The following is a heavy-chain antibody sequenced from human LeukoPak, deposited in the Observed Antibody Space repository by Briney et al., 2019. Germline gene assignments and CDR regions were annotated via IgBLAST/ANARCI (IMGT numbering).Heavy chain of an antibody. CDR3: AKEAYSGGYSHFDY. D-gene: IGHD1-26*01. CDR1: GFTFSSYA. Sequence: PGGSLRLSCAVSGFTFSSYAMSWVRQAPGKGLEWVSSVSGGGAYTYYADSVKGQFTISRDNSKNTLYLQMDSLRAEDTAVYYCAKEAYSGGYSHFDYWGQGTLVTVSS. V-gene: IGHV3-23*01. CDR2: VSGGGAYT. J-gene: IGHJ4*02.